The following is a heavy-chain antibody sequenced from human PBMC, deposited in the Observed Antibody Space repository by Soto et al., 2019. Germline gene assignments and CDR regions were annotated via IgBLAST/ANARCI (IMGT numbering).Heavy chain of an antibody. J-gene: IGHJ4*02. Sequence: QVQLVQSGAEEMKPGASVKVSCKASGYTLTRYSIHWVRQAPGQRLEWMGWINAGNGNTKFSQKFQDRVTITRDTSASTAYMQLRGLRSEDTAVYYCAILGTYYFDNSDNYFDVWGQGTLVTVSS. CDR1: GYTLTRYS. D-gene: IGHD3-22*01. V-gene: IGHV1-3*05. CDR3: AILGTYYFDNSDNYFDV. CDR2: INAGNGNT.